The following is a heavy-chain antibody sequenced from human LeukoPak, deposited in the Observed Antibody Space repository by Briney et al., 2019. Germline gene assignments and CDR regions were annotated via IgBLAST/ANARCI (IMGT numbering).Heavy chain of an antibody. V-gene: IGHV1-46*01. CDR3: ARDNSVEDTAWWFDP. D-gene: IGHD4-23*01. J-gene: IGHJ5*02. CDR1: GYTFTSYY. Sequence: ASVKVSCKASGYTFTSYYMHWVRQAPGQGLEWRGIINPSGGSTSYAQKFQGRVTMTRDMSTSTDYMELSSLRSEDTAVYYCARDNSVEDTAWWFDPWGQGTLVTVSS. CDR2: INPSGGST.